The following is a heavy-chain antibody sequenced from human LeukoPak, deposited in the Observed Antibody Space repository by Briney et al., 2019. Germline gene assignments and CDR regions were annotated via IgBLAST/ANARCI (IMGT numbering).Heavy chain of an antibody. V-gene: IGHV1-69*13. CDR3: ARDVFRGTSTYYLPTHYFDY. D-gene: IGHD3-22*01. J-gene: IGHJ4*02. CDR1: GGTFSSYA. Sequence: GASVKVSCKASGGTFSSYAISWVRQAPGQGLEWMGGIIPIFGTANYAQKFQGRVTITADESTSTAYMELSSLRSEDTAVYYCARDVFRGTSTYYLPTHYFDYRGQGTLVTVSS. CDR2: IIPIFGTA.